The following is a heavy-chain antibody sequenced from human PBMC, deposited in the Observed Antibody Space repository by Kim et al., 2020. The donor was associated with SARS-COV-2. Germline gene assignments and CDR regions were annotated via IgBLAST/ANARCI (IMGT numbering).Heavy chain of an antibody. D-gene: IGHD3-22*01. CDR1: GGSFSGYY. CDR3: ARGSSGYYIY. CDR2: INHSGST. J-gene: IGHJ4*02. Sequence: SETLSLTCAVSGGSFSGYYWSWIRQPPGKGLEWIGEINHSGSTNYNPSLKSRVTISVDTSKNQFSLKLSSVTAADTAVYYCARGSSGYYIYWGQGTLVTVSS. V-gene: IGHV4-34*01.